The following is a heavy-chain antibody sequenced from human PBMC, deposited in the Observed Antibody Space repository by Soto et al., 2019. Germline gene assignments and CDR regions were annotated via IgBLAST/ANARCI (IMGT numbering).Heavy chain of an antibody. J-gene: IGHJ4*02. D-gene: IGHD3-10*01. CDR2: IFHDGTA. Sequence: SETLSLTCAVSGVSISSGNWWTWVRQSPQRGLEYIGEIFHDGTANYYPSFERRVAISVDTSKNQFSLKLTSVTAADTAIYFCARLVYDTRLNYMHFDFWGQGTRVTVS. CDR3: ARLVYDTRLNYMHFDF. V-gene: IGHV4-4*02. CDR1: GVSISSGNW.